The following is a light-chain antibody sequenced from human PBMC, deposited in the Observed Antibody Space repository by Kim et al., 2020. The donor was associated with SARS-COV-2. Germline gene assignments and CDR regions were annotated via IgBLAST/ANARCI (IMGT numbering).Light chain of an antibody. CDR3: NSRDSSGNQRV. CDR2: DKN. CDR1: SLRTYY. V-gene: IGLV3-19*01. J-gene: IGLJ3*02. Sequence: SSELTQDPAVSVALGQTVRITCQGDSLRTYYASWYQQKPGQAPILVIYDKNNRPSGIPDRFSGSSSGNTASLTITGAQAEDEADYYCNSRDSSGNQRVFG.